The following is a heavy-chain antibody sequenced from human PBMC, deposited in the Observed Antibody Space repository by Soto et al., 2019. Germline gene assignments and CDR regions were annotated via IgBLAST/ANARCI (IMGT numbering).Heavy chain of an antibody. CDR2: FDPEDGET. CDR1: GYTLTELS. J-gene: IGHJ6*02. CDR3: ATGYYYDSSDKGSYYYYGMDV. Sequence: GASVKVSCKVSGYTLTELSMHWVRQAPGKGLEWMGGFDPEDGETIYAQKFQGRVTMTEDTSTDTAYMELSSLRSDDTAVYYCATGYYYDSSDKGSYYYYGMDVWGQGTTVTVSS. V-gene: IGHV1-24*01. D-gene: IGHD3-22*01.